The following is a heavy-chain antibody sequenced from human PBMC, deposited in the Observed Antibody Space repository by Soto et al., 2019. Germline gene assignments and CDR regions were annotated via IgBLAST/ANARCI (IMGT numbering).Heavy chain of an antibody. V-gene: IGHV3-23*01. Sequence: GGSLRLSCAASGFTFSSYAMSWVRQAPGKGLEWVSAISGSGGSTYYADSVKGRFTISRDNSKNTLYLQMNSLRAEDTAVYYCARERFECSGGSCYYGDYYMDVWGKGTTVTVSS. CDR3: ARERFECSGGSCYYGDYYMDV. D-gene: IGHD2-15*01. J-gene: IGHJ6*03. CDR1: GFTFSSYA. CDR2: ISGSGGST.